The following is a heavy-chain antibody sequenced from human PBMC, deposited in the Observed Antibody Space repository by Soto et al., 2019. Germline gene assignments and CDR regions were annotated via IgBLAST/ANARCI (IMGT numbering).Heavy chain of an antibody. Sequence: GGSLRLSCASSGFTFDDYAMHLVRQATGKGLEWVSGISWNSGSICYADSVKGRFTISRDNAKNSLFLQMNGLRAEDAAVYYCAREAPYFDFWGGQSTVFDYWGQGTLVTVSS. CDR3: AREAPYFDFWGGQSTVFDY. V-gene: IGHV3-9*01. D-gene: IGHD3-3*01. CDR2: ISWNSGSI. J-gene: IGHJ4*02. CDR1: GFTFDDYA.